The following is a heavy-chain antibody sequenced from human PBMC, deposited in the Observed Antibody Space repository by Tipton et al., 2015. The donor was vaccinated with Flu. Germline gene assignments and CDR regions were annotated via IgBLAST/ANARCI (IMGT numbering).Heavy chain of an antibody. CDR3: ARASVAVVAATLEDAFDI. D-gene: IGHD2-15*01. CDR1: GGTFSSYA. V-gene: IGHV1-69*01. Sequence: QLVQSGAEVKKPGSSVKVSCKASGGTFSSYAISWVRQAPGQGLEWMGGIIPIFGTANYAQKFQGRVTITADESTSTAYMELSSLRSEDTAVYYCARASVAVVAATLEDAFDIWGQGTMVTVSS. CDR2: IIPIFGTA. J-gene: IGHJ3*02.